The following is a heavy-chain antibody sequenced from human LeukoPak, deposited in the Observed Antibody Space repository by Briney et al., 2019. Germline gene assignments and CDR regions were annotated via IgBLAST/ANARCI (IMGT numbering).Heavy chain of an antibody. V-gene: IGHV3-53*01. D-gene: IGHD3-10*01. CDR1: GFTVSSNY. CDR3: ARVRVGYSFDY. Sequence: PGGSLRLSCAASGFTVSSNYMSWVRQAPGKGLEWVSVIYSGGSTYYADSVKGRFTISRDNAKNSLYLQMNSLRDEDTAVYYCARVRVGYSFDYWGQGILVTVSS. CDR2: IYSGGST. J-gene: IGHJ4*02.